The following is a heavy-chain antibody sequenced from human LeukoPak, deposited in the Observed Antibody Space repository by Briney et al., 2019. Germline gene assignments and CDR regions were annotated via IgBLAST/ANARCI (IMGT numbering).Heavy chain of an antibody. Sequence: PGGSLRLSCAASGFTFSNYAMSWVRQAPGKGLEWVSVIYSGGSTYYADSVKGRFTISRDNSKNTLYLQMNSLRAEDTAVYYCARLTTVTTGLDPWGQGTLVTVSS. CDR2: IYSGGST. J-gene: IGHJ5*02. CDR3: ARLTTVTTGLDP. V-gene: IGHV3-53*01. D-gene: IGHD4-17*01. CDR1: GFTFSNYA.